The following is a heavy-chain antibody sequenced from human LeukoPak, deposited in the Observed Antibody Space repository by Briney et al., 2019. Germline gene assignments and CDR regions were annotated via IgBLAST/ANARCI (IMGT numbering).Heavy chain of an antibody. J-gene: IGHJ4*02. D-gene: IGHD1-26*01. Sequence: GGSLRLSCAASGFTFSNYDMSWVCQAPGKGLEWVSSISTTSDYIYYAGSVKGRFTVSRDNAKNSLFLQMNSLRAEDTAVYYCARGVGVTIRTSNFDYWGQGTLVTASS. CDR2: ISTTSDYI. CDR1: GFTFSNYD. V-gene: IGHV3-21*01. CDR3: ARGVGVTIRTSNFDY.